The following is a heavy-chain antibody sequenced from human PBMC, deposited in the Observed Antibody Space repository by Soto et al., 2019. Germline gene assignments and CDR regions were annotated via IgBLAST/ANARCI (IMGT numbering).Heavy chain of an antibody. Sequence: SVKVSCKASGGTFSSYTISWVRQAPGQGLEWMGRIIPILGIANYAQKFQGRVTSTADKSTSTAYMELSSLRSEDTAVYYCARDLWFYYGAGSYTPSDAFDVWGQGTMVTVSS. CDR3: ARDLWFYYGAGSYTPSDAFDV. V-gene: IGHV1-69*04. CDR2: IIPILGIA. J-gene: IGHJ3*01. CDR1: GGTFSSYT. D-gene: IGHD3-10*01.